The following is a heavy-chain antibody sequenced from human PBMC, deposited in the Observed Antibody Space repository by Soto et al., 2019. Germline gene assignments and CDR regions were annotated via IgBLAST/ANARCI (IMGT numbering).Heavy chain of an antibody. Sequence: GGSLRLSCAASGFIFSNYAMSWVRQAPGRGLEWVSAISGSGATTYYPDSVKGRFTISRGNSKNTLYLQMNNLRADDTAVYYCTKGGIPRRYNIPKVDFDYWGQGSLVTVLL. V-gene: IGHV3-23*01. CDR2: ISGSGATT. D-gene: IGHD1-1*01. CDR3: TKGGIPRRYNIPKVDFDY. CDR1: GFIFSNYA. J-gene: IGHJ4*02.